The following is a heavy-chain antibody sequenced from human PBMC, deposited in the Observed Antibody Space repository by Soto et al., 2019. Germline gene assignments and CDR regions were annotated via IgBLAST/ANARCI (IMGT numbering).Heavy chain of an antibody. D-gene: IGHD6-13*01. CDR3: ARFPSGYNYYYYGMDV. V-gene: IGHV5-51*01. J-gene: IGHJ6*02. Sequence: LKISCKGSVHSFTSYWIVWVRQMPGKGLEWMGIIYLDDSDTIYSPSLEGQVTISFDKSIRTAYLQWSSLKASDTATYYCARFPSGYNYYYYGMDVWGQGTTVTVSS. CDR1: VHSFTSYW. CDR2: IYLDDSDT.